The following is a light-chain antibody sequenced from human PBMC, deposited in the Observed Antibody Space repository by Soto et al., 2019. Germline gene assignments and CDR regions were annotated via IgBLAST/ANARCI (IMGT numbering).Light chain of an antibody. CDR1: SSDVGAYNY. CDR3: SSYTSSSRV. Sequence: QSALAQPASVSGSPGQSITISCTGTSSDVGAYNYVSWCQQHPGEAPKLLIYEVSNRPSGVSNRFSDSKSGNTASLTISGLQAEDEADYYCSSYTSSSRVFGTGTKVTVL. CDR2: EVS. J-gene: IGLJ1*01. V-gene: IGLV2-14*01.